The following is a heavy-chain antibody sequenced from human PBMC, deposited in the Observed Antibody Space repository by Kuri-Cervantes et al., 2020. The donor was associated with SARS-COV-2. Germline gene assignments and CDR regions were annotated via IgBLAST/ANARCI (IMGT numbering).Heavy chain of an antibody. D-gene: IGHD3-3*01. CDR1: GGSISSGDYY. CDR2: IYYSGST. J-gene: IGHJ4*02. Sequence: LRLSCTVSGGSISSGDYYWSWIRQPPGKGLEWIGYIYYSGSTYYNPSLKSRVTISVDTSKNQFSLKLSSVTAADTAVYYCARDPSRGVRWSGYPNYFDYWGQGTLVTVSS. V-gene: IGHV4-30-4*08. CDR3: ARDPSRGVRWSGYPNYFDY.